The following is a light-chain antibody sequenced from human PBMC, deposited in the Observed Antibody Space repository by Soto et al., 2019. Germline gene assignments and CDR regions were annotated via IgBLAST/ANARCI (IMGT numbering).Light chain of an antibody. J-gene: IGKJ4*01. Sequence: EIVLTQSPPTLSLSPGERASLSCRASQSVNNNLAWYQQKPGQAPRLLIYDASNRATGIPARFSGSGSGTDFILTISSLKPEDFAVYYCQQRSNWPLLTFGGGTKVEIK. CDR3: QQRSNWPLLT. CDR2: DAS. CDR1: QSVNNN. V-gene: IGKV3-11*01.